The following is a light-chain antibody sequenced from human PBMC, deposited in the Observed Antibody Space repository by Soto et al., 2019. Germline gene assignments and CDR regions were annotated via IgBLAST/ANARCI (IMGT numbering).Light chain of an antibody. CDR3: QQYGSLSWT. Sequence: DIVLTQSTGTLSLSPGERATLSCRASQSVSSNYLAWYQQKPGQAPRLLIHGASTRATGVPDRFSGSGSATDFTLTISRLDPEDFAVYHCQQYGSLSWTFGQGTKVEIK. V-gene: IGKV3-20*01. CDR1: QSVSSNY. CDR2: GAS. J-gene: IGKJ1*01.